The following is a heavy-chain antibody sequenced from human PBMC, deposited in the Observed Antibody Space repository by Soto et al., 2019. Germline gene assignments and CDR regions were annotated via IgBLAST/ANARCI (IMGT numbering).Heavy chain of an antibody. Sequence: GASVKVSCKASVGTFSSYAISCVRQAPGQGLEWMGGIIPIFGTANYAQKFQGRVTITADESTSTAYMELSSLRSEDTAVYYCASRLGGSYCPYYYRMDVWGRGTTVTGSS. D-gene: IGHD1-26*01. CDR2: IIPIFGTA. J-gene: IGHJ6*01. CDR1: VGTFSSYA. CDR3: ASRLGGSYCPYYYRMDV. V-gene: IGHV1-69*13.